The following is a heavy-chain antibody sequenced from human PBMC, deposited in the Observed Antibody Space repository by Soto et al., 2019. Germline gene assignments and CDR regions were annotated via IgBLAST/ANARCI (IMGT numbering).Heavy chain of an antibody. Sequence: QVQLVQSGAEVKRPGASVKVSCKTSGYTFTVNFIHWARQAPGQGLEWMGWVNPSSGVTKYAQRFQGRVTMTRDTSITTAYMELSSLTSDDTALYYCAREGFGSGGPWRGMDVWGQGTTVTVSS. D-gene: IGHD3-3*01. CDR1: GYTFTVNF. V-gene: IGHV1-2*02. CDR2: VNPSSGVT. CDR3: AREGFGSGGPWRGMDV. J-gene: IGHJ6*02.